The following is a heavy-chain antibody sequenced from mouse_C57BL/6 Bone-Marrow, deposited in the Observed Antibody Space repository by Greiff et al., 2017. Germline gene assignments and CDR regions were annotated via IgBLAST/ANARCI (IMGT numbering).Heavy chain of an antibody. D-gene: IGHD2-3*01. CDR2: IRSKSSNYAT. J-gene: IGHJ2*01. Sequence: DVMLVESGGGLVQPKGSLKLSCAASGFTFNTYAMHWVRQAPGKGLEWVARIRSKSSNYATYYADSVKDRFTISRDDSQSMLYLQMNNLKTEDTAMYYCVRDPDGYSRGVLYFDYWGQGTTLTVSS. CDR1: GFTFNTYA. V-gene: IGHV10-3*01. CDR3: VRDPDGYSRGVLYFDY.